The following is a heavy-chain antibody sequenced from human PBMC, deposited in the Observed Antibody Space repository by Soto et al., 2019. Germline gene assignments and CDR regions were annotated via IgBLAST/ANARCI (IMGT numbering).Heavy chain of an antibody. D-gene: IGHD6-19*01. J-gene: IGHJ4*02. CDR1: GGSISSSSYY. CDR2: IYYSGST. Sequence: SETLSLTCTVSGGSISSSSYYWGWIRQPPGKGLEWIGSIYYSGSTYYNPSLKSRVTISVDTSKNQFSLKLSSVTAADTAVYYCARYSSGWEYYFDYWGQGTLVTVS. V-gene: IGHV4-39*01. CDR3: ARYSSGWEYYFDY.